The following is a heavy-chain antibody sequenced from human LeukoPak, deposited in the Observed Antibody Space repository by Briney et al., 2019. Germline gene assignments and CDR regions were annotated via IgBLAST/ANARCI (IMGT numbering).Heavy chain of an antibody. Sequence: GGSLRLSCAASGFTVSSNYMSWVRHAPGKGLVWVSVIYSGGSTYYADSLKGRFTISIHNSKNTQYLQMNSLRAEDTAVYYCVRGQLWLLTYWGQGALVTVSS. CDR3: VRGQLWLLTY. CDR1: GFTVSSNY. J-gene: IGHJ4*02. D-gene: IGHD5-18*01. V-gene: IGHV3-53*04. CDR2: IYSGGST.